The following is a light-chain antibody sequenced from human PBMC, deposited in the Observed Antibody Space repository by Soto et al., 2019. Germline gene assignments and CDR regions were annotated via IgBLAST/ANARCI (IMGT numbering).Light chain of an antibody. CDR3: NSYAGGLVL. CDR1: SSNVGSYNF. CDR2: EVS. V-gene: IGLV2-23*02. Sequence: QSALTQPASVSGSPGQSITISCTGTSSNVGSYNFVSWYRQYPGKAPELIIYEVSQRPSTFFNRYSGSKSGNTASLTVSGLQSDDEADYYCNSYAGGLVLFGGGTKLTVL. J-gene: IGLJ2*01.